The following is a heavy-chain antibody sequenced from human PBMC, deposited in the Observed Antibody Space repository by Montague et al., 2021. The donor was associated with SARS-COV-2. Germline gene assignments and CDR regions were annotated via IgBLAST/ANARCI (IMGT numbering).Heavy chain of an antibody. D-gene: IGHD6-19*01. Sequence: SETLSLTCTVSGGSISSSSYYWGWIRQPPGKGLEWIGSIYYSGSTYYXXXLKSRVTISVDTSKNQFSLKLRSVTAADTAVYYCARQRRGGLVSTPRFFDYWGQGTLVTVPS. V-gene: IGHV4-39*01. J-gene: IGHJ4*02. CDR2: IYYSGST. CDR3: ARQRRGGLVSTPRFFDY. CDR1: GGSISSSSYY.